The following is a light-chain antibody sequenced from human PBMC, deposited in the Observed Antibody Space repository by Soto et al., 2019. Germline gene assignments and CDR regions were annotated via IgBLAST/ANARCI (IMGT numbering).Light chain of an antibody. J-gene: IGKJ2*01. V-gene: IGKV3-20*01. Sequence: EIVLTQSPGTLSVSPGERATLSCRASQTVSSTYLAWYRQKPGQAPRLLMYGTSSRASDIPDRFSGSGSGTYFTLTINRLEPEDFAVYYCHQYGTSPYTFGQGTKLEIK. CDR1: QTVSSTY. CDR3: HQYGTSPYT. CDR2: GTS.